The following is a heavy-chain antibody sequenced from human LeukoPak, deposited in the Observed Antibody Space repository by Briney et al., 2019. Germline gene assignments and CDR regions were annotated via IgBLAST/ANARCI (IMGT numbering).Heavy chain of an antibody. D-gene: IGHD1-26*01. CDR2: IRYDGSKS. CDR1: GFTFNSYC. Sequence: GGSLRLSCAASGFTFNSYCMHWVSQAPGKGLECVEFIRYDGSKSYFADSVNGRFALSRDNSKNTLYLQMSSLRPEDTAVYFCAKDGGSGSYFAFDIWGQGTMVTVSS. J-gene: IGHJ3*02. CDR3: AKDGGSGSYFAFDI. V-gene: IGHV3-30*02.